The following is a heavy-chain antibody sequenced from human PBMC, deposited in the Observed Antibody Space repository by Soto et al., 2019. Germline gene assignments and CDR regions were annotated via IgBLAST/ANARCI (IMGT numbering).Heavy chain of an antibody. CDR2: IYASGSA. D-gene: IGHD2-15*01. CDR3: ARERCSGGRCHPFDY. V-gene: IGHV4-4*07. J-gene: IGHJ4*02. Sequence: QVQLQESGPGLVKPSETLSLTCTVSGGSISSYYWSWIRQSAGTGLEWIGRIYASGSASYNPSLKSRVTLSLDTSKNPFSLNVSSVTAADTAVYYCARERCSGGRCHPFDYWGQGTLVTVSS. CDR1: GGSISSYY.